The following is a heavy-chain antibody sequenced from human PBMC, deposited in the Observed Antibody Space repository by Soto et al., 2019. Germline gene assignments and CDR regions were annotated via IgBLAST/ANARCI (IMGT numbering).Heavy chain of an antibody. CDR1: GYNFTSYG. CDR3: ARDLGYGSGSYCNNYYYYGMDV. Sequence: ASVKVSCKASGYNFTSYGISWVRQAPGQGLEWMGWISAYNGNTNYAQKLQGRVTMTTDTSTSTAYMELRSLRSDDTAVYYCARDLGYGSGSYCNNYYYYGMDVWGQGTTVTVSS. V-gene: IGHV1-18*04. J-gene: IGHJ6*02. D-gene: IGHD3-10*01. CDR2: ISAYNGNT.